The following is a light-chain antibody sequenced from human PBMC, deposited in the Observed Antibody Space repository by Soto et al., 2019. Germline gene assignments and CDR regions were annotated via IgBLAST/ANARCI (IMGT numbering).Light chain of an antibody. CDR1: QSVSSY. J-gene: IGKJ4*01. Sequence: EIMLTQSPATLSLSPGERATLSCRASQSVSSYLAWYQQKPGQAPRLLIYDASNRATGIPARFSGSGSGTDFTLTINSLQSEDFAVYYCQRYNNWPLTFGGGTKVDIK. V-gene: IGKV3-11*01. CDR2: DAS. CDR3: QRYNNWPLT.